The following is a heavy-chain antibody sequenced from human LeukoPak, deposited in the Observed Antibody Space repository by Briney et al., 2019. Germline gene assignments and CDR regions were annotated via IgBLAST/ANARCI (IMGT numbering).Heavy chain of an antibody. CDR1: GFTFSDYT. CDR3: ARDRIGYSSSWDWFDY. V-gene: IGHV3-48*04. CDR2: IDLSGSTL. Sequence: GGSLRLSCAASGFTFSDYTMNWVRQAPGKGLEWVSYIDLSGSTLYYVDSVKGRFTISRDNAKNSLYLQMNSLRAEDTGVYYCARDRIGYSSSWDWFDYWGQGTLVTVSS. J-gene: IGHJ4*02. D-gene: IGHD6-13*01.